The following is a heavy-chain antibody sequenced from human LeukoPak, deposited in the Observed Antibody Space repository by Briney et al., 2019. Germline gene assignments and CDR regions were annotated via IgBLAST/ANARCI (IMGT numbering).Heavy chain of an antibody. D-gene: IGHD5-18*01. V-gene: IGHV1-69*04. CDR2: IIPILGIA. CDR1: GGTFSSYA. Sequence: ASVKVSCKASGGTFSSYAISWVRQAPGQGLEWMGRIIPILGIANYAQKFQGRVTITADKSTSTAYMELSGLRSEDTAVYYCARGGGYSYGHPPNFDYWGQGTLVTVSS. CDR3: ARGGGYSYGHPPNFDY. J-gene: IGHJ4*02.